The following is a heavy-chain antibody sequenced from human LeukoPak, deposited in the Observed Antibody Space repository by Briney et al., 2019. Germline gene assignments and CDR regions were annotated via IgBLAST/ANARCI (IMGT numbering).Heavy chain of an antibody. J-gene: IGHJ4*02. V-gene: IGHV3-23*01. CDR1: GFTFSSYA. CDR2: ISGSGGST. D-gene: IGHD3-22*01. Sequence: PGGSLRLSCAASGFTFSSYAMSWVRQAPGKGLEWVSAISGSGGSTYYADSVKGRFTISRDNSKNTLYLQMNSLRAEDTAVYYCANHYYDSSGYPTTIRTYYFDYWGQGTLVTVSS. CDR3: ANHYYDSSGYPTTIRTYYFDY.